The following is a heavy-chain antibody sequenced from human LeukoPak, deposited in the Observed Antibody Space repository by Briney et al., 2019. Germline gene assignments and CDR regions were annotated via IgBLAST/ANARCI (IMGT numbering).Heavy chain of an antibody. V-gene: IGHV4-4*07. CDR3: ARDRSMYSGSYRSFDC. CDR1: GGSISSYY. Sequence: RPSETLSLTCTVSGGSISSYYWSWIRQPAGKGLEWIGRIYTSGSTNYNPSLKSRVTMSVDTSKNQFSLKLSSVTAADTAVYYCARDRSMYSGSYRSFDCWGQGTLVTVSS. D-gene: IGHD1-26*01. CDR2: IYTSGST. J-gene: IGHJ4*02.